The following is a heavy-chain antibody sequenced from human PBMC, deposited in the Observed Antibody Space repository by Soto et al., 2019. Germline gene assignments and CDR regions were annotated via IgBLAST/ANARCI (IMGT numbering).Heavy chain of an antibody. CDR2: ISWNSGSI. CDR3: AKGGRRFLDWMDV. CDR1: GFTFDDYA. J-gene: IGHJ6*04. D-gene: IGHD3-3*01. V-gene: IGHV3-9*01. Sequence: GGSLRLSCAASGFTFDDYAMHWVRQAPGKGLEWVSGISWNSGSIGYADSVKGRFTISRDNAKNSLYLQMNSLRAEDTALYYCAKGGRRFLDWMDVWGKGTTVTVSS.